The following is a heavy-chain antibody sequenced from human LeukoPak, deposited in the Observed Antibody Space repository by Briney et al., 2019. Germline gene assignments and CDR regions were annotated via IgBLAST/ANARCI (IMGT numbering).Heavy chain of an antibody. CDR1: GGSISSYY. CDR3: ARRSAGYYYYYMDV. D-gene: IGHD6-19*01. J-gene: IGHJ6*03. Sequence: SETLSLTCTVSGGSISSYYWSWIRQPPGKGLEWIGYIYYSGSTNYNPSLKSRVTTSVDTSKNQFSLKLSSVTAADTAVYYCARRSAGYYYYYMDVWGKGTTVTVSS. CDR2: IYYSGST. V-gene: IGHV4-59*08.